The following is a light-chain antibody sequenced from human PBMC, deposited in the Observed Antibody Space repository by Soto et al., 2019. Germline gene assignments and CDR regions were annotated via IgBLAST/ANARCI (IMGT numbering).Light chain of an antibody. CDR1: TGAVTSAYY. Sequence: QTLVTQESSLTVSPGETVTLTCASSTGAVTSAYYPSWFQQKPGQAPRALIYSTDNKDSCTPARFSGSILGDKAALTVSGVQPEDEADYYCLLSYGGSQVFGGGTKLTVL. J-gene: IGLJ2*01. V-gene: IGLV7-43*01. CDR3: LLSYGGSQV. CDR2: STD.